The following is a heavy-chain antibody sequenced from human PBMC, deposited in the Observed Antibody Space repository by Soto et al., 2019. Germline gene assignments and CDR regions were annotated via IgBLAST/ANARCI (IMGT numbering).Heavy chain of an antibody. V-gene: IGHV1-3*01. CDR2: INAGNGNT. CDR1: GYTFTSYA. CDR3: GRDPSGAYSSSYSGIDY. D-gene: IGHD1-26*01. J-gene: IGHJ4*02. Sequence: ASVKVSCKASGYTFTSYAMHWLRQAPGQRLEWMGWINAGNGNTKYSQKFQGRVTITRDTSASTAYMELSSLRSEDTAVYYCGRDPSGAYSSSYSGIDYWGQGTLVTVSS.